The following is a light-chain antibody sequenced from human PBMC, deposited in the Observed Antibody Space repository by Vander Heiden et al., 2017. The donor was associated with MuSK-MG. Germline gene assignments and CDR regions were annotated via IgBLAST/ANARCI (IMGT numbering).Light chain of an antibody. V-gene: IGKV4-1*01. CDR1: QGVLSSSNDKKY. Sequence: DIVMTQSPDSLAVSLGERATINCKSSQGVLSSSNDKKYLAWYQQKPGQPPKLLIYWASTRESGVPDRFSGSGSGSGTDFTLTISSLQAEDVAVYYCQQYYTIPLTFGGGTRVEIK. CDR2: WAS. CDR3: QQYYTIPLT. J-gene: IGKJ4*01.